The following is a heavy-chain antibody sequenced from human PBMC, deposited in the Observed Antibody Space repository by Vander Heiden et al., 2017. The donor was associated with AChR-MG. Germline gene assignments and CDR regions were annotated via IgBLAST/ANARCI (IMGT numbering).Heavy chain of an antibody. CDR2: ISGSGGST. CDR3: AKGLAGQRHFDY. CDR1: GLAFSSYA. Sequence: GGGLVQHGGSLRLSCAASGLAFSSYAMCWFRQAPGKGLEWVSAISGSGGSTYYADSVNGRFTISRDNSKNTLYLQMNSLRAEDTAVYYCAKGLAGQRHFDYWGQGTLVTVSS. J-gene: IGHJ4*02. V-gene: IGHV3-23*01. D-gene: IGHD6-19*01.